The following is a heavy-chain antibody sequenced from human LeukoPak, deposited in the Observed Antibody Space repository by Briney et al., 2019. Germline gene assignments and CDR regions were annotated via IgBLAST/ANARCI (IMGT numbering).Heavy chain of an antibody. V-gene: IGHV3-74*01. CDR3: ARVKGYISMVRGVTYYYYYMDV. CDR2: INSDGSNT. J-gene: IGHJ6*03. Sequence: GGSLRLSCAASGFTFSSYWMHWVRQAPGKGLVWVSRINSDGSNTSYADSVKARFTISRDNAKNTLYLQMNSLRAEDTAVYYCARVKGYISMVRGVTYYYYYMDVWGKGTTVTISS. CDR1: GFTFSSYW. D-gene: IGHD3-10*01.